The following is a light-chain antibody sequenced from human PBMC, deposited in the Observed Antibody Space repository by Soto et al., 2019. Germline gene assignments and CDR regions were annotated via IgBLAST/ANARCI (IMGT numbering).Light chain of an antibody. Sequence: DTVMTQSPFSLPVTPGEPASISCRSSQSLLHSNGYKYLDWYLQKPGQSPQLLIYMSSNRSSGVPDRFSGSGSGTYFTLKISRVEAEDVGVYYCMQAIRTPYTFGQGTRLEIK. V-gene: IGKV2-28*01. CDR1: QSLLHSNGYKY. CDR2: MSS. J-gene: IGKJ5*01. CDR3: MQAIRTPYT.